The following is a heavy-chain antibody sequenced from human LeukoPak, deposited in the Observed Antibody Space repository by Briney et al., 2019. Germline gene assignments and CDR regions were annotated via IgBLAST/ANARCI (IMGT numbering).Heavy chain of an antibody. CDR1: GFTFSSYG. Sequence: GRSLRLSCAASGFTFSSYGMHWVRQTPGKGLEWVVVISYDGSNKYYADSVKGRFTISRDNSKNTLYLQMNSLRAEDTAVYYCAKDLGTVTTDYYYGMDVWGKGTTVTVSS. CDR3: AKDLGTVTTDYYYGMDV. V-gene: IGHV3-30*18. J-gene: IGHJ6*04. D-gene: IGHD4-17*01. CDR2: ISYDGSNK.